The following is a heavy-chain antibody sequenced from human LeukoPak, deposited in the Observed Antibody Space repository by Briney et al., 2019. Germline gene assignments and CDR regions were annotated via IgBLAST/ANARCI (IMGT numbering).Heavy chain of an antibody. CDR3: ARGSERDGYNP. CDR1: GGTFSSYA. J-gene: IGHJ5*02. V-gene: IGHV1-69*05. Sequence: GASVKVSCKASGGTFSSYAISWVRQAPGQALEWMGRIIPIFGTANYAQKIQGRVTITTNESTSTAYMELSSLRSEDTAVYYCARGSERDGYNPWGQGTLVTVSS. CDR2: IIPIFGTA. D-gene: IGHD5-24*01.